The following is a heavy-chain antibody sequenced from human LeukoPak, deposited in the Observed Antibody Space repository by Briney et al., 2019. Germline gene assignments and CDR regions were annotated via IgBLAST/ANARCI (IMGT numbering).Heavy chain of an antibody. J-gene: IGHJ4*02. CDR1: GFTFSSYS. CDR3: ARDRFLYGDYEIFDY. V-gene: IGHV3-21*01. D-gene: IGHD4-17*01. Sequence: PGGSLRLSCAASGFTFSSYSMNWVRQAPGKGLEWVSSISSSSSYIYYADSVKGRFTISRGNAKNSLYLQMNSLRAEDTAVYYCARDRFLYGDYEIFDYWGQGTLVTVSS. CDR2: ISSSSSYI.